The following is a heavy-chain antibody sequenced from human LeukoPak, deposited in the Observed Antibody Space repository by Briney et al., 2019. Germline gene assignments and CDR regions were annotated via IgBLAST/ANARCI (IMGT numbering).Heavy chain of an antibody. CDR3: ARDGRDGYNY. D-gene: IGHD5-24*01. J-gene: IGHJ4*02. Sequence: GGSLRLSCAASGFTFSSYSMNWVRQAPGKGLEWVSSISSSSSYIYYADSVKGRFTISRANAKNSLYLQMNSLRAEDTAAYYCARDGRDGYNYWGQGTLVTVSS. CDR2: ISSSSSYI. CDR1: GFTFSSYS. V-gene: IGHV3-21*01.